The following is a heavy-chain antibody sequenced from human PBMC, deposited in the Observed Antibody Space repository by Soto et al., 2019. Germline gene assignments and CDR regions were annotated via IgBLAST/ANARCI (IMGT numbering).Heavy chain of an antibody. CDR2: IYYSGST. V-gene: IGHV4-61*01. CDR1: GGSVSSGSYY. J-gene: IGHJ4*02. CDR3: GRGVLYYDSSVYYPDLDY. D-gene: IGHD3-22*01. Sequence: SETLSLTCTVSGGSVSSGSYYWSWIRQPPGKGLEWIGYIYYSGSTNYNPSLKSRVTISVDTSKNQFSLKLSSVTAADTAVYYGGRGVLYYDSSVYYPDLDYWGRETLVTVSS.